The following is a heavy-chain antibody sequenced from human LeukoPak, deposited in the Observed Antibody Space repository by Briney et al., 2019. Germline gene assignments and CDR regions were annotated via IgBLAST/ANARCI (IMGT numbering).Heavy chain of an antibody. CDR3: AELGITMIGGV. V-gene: IGHV3-7*01. J-gene: IGHJ6*04. D-gene: IGHD3-10*02. CDR1: GFTFSSYW. Sequence: GGSLRLSCAGSGFTFSSYWMSRVRQAPGKGLEWVANIKQDGSEKYYADSVKGRFTISRDNAKNSLYLQMNSLRAEDTAVYYCAELGITMIGGVWGKGTTVIISS. CDR2: IKQDGSEK.